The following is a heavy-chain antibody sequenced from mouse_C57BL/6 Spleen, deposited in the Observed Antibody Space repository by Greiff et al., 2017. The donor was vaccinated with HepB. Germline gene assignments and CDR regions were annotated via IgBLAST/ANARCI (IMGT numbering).Heavy chain of an antibody. J-gene: IGHJ1*03. D-gene: IGHD1-1*01. CDR2: INPNNGGT. CDR3: ARGGYYGSSWYFDV. Sequence: EVQLVESGPELVKPGASVKIPCKASGYTFTDYNMDWVKQSHGKSLEWIGDINPNNGGTIYNQKFKGKATLTVDKSSSTAYMELRSLTSEDTAVYYCARGGYYGSSWYFDVWGTGTTVTVSS. V-gene: IGHV1-18*01. CDR1: GYTFTDYN.